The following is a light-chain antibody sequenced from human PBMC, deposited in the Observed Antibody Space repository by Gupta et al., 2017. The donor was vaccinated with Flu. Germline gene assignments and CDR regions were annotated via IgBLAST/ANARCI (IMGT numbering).Light chain of an antibody. CDR1: QRVTSIY. V-gene: IGKV3-20*01. CDR2: GAS. J-gene: IGKJ1*01. CDR3: QQYDKSPWT. Sequence: EIVLTQSPGTLALSPGERATLSCRASQRVTSIYLAWYQQKPGQSPRPLIYGASSRATGIPDRFSGSGSGTDFSLTISRLEPEDFAVYYCQQYDKSPWTFGQGTKVEIK.